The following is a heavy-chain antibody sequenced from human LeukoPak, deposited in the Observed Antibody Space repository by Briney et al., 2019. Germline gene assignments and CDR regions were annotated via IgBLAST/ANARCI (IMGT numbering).Heavy chain of an antibody. V-gene: IGHV4-59*01. CDR1: GGSISSYY. CDR3: ASGIVGAYLDY. D-gene: IGHD1-26*01. CDR2: IYYSGST. J-gene: IGHJ4*02. Sequence: SETLSLTCTVSGGSISSYYWSWIRQPPGKGLEWIGYIYYSGSTNYNPSLKSRVTISVDTSKNRFSLKLSSVTAADTAVYYCASGIVGAYLDYWGQGTLVTVSS.